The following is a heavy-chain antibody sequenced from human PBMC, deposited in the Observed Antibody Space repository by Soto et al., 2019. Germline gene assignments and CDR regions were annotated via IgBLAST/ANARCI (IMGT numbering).Heavy chain of an antibody. CDR2: ISSNGGST. Sequence: TVGSLRLSCLASGFDFGTYPMTWVRQAPGKGLEYVSAISSNGGSTYYADSVKGRFTISRDNSKNTLYLQMNSLRAEDTAVYYCARDDQTLTYYDLWSGYYNSKNWLDPWGQGTLVTV. CDR3: ARDDQTLTYYDLWSGYYNSKNWLDP. V-gene: IGHV3-64*04. D-gene: IGHD3-3*01. J-gene: IGHJ5*02. CDR1: GFDFGTYP.